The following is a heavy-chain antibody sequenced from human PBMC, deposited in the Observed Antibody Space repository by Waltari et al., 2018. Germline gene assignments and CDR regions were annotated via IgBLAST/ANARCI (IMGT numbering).Heavy chain of an antibody. Sequence: EVQLVESGGGLVQPGGSLRLSCAATGFTFSTCRMNWVRQAQGKGLEWVSYISSSSSTIYYADSVKGRFTISRDNAKNSLYLQMNSLRAEDTAVYYCARSNDFWSGYYSPDGAFDIWGQGTMVTVSS. V-gene: IGHV3-48*04. J-gene: IGHJ3*02. D-gene: IGHD3-3*01. CDR3: ARSNDFWSGYYSPDGAFDI. CDR1: GFTFSTCR. CDR2: ISSSSSTI.